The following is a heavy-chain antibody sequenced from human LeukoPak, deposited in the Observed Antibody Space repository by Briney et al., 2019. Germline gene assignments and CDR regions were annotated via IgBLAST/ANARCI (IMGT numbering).Heavy chain of an antibody. CDR2: IRYDGSNK. D-gene: IGHD3-3*01. V-gene: IGHV3-30*02. J-gene: IGHJ4*02. CDR3: AKVRGNYDFWIGFDY. Sequence: GGSLRLSCTASGFTFSTYGMHWVRQAPGKGLKWVAFIRYDGSNKYYGDSVKGRFTISRDNSKNTLYLQMNSLRVEDTAVYYCAKVRGNYDFWIGFDYWGQGTLVTVSS. CDR1: GFTFSTYG.